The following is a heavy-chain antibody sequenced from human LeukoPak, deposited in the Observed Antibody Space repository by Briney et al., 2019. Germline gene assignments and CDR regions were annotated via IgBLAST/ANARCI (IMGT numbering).Heavy chain of an antibody. Sequence: GGSLRLSCAASGFTFSRYWMSWVRQAPGKGLEWVANIRDDGSDKYYVDSVKGRFTISRDNAKNSLYLQMNSLRAEDTAVYYCAKIRGVVVVAATNYWGQGTLVTVSS. D-gene: IGHD2-15*01. CDR2: IRDDGSDK. V-gene: IGHV3-7*01. CDR3: AKIRGVVVVAATNY. J-gene: IGHJ4*02. CDR1: GFTFSRYW.